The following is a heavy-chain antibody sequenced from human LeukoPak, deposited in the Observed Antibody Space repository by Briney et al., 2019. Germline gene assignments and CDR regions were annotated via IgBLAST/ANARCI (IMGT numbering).Heavy chain of an antibody. Sequence: GRSLRLSCAASGFTFSSYWMSWVRQAPGKGLEWVANIKTKGSEKYKVDSAKGRFTISRDNAKTSLYLQMNSLRPEATAVYYCARVLGGFSYGYDFDFWGQRTLVTVSS. CDR2: IKTKGSEK. CDR1: GFTFSSYW. J-gene: IGHJ4*02. D-gene: IGHD5-18*01. CDR3: ARVLGGFSYGYDFDF. V-gene: IGHV3-7*05.